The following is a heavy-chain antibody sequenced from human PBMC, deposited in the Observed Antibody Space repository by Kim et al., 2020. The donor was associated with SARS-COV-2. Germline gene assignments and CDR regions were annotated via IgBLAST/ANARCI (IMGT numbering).Heavy chain of an antibody. D-gene: IGHD1-26*01. Sequence: GGSLRLSCAASGFSFSSYGMHWVRQAPGKGLERVAVIYYDGSNKYYADSVKGRFIISRDNSKNTLYLQMNSLRAEDTAVYYCARDQGGSYDYWGQGTLVTVSS. CDR2: IYYDGSNK. V-gene: IGHV3-33*01. CDR1: GFSFSSYG. CDR3: ARDQGGSYDY. J-gene: IGHJ4*02.